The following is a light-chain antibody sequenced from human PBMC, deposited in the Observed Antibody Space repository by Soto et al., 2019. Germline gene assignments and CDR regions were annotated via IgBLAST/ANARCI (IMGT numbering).Light chain of an antibody. V-gene: IGLV4-69*01. CDR2: LNNDGRH. CDR1: SGHSTYD. CDR3: QTWGTVGPWV. Sequence: QAVVTQSPSASASLGASVKLTCTLSSGHSTYDIAWHQQQPEKGPRYLMKLNNDGRHYKGDGTPDRFSGSSSGAERYLTISNLQSEDEADYYCQTWGTVGPWVFGGGTKLTVL. J-gene: IGLJ3*02.